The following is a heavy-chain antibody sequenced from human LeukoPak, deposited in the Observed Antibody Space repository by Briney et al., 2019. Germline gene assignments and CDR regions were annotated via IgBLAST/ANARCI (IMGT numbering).Heavy chain of an antibody. D-gene: IGHD2-15*01. V-gene: IGHV3-23*01. CDR2: ISGSGGST. CDR3: ANGPKRGYCSGGSCYGPFDY. Sequence: GGSLRLSCAASGFTFSSYAMSWVRQAPGKGLEWVSAISGSGGSTYYADSVKGRFTISGDNSKNTLYLQMNSLRAEDTAVYYCANGPKRGYCSGGSCYGPFDYWGQGTLVTVSS. J-gene: IGHJ4*02. CDR1: GFTFSSYA.